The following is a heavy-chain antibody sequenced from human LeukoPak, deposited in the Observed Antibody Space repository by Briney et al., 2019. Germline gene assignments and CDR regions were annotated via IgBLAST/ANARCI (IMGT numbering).Heavy chain of an antibody. J-gene: IGHJ4*02. CDR1: GFTFSSYG. CDR2: IWYDGSDK. Sequence: PGGSLRLSCEGSGFTFSSYGMHWVRQAPGKGLEWVAVIWYDGSDKYYADSVKGRFTISRDNAKNSLYLQMNSLRAEDTALYYCANSPGGLWFGESYFDYWGQGTLVTVSS. D-gene: IGHD3-10*01. CDR3: ANSPGGLWFGESYFDY. V-gene: IGHV3-33*03.